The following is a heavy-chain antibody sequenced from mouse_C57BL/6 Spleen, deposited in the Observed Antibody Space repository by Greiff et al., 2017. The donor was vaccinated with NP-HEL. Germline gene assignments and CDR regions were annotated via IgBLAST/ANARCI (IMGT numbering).Heavy chain of an antibody. CDR3: TREGAY. Sequence: QVQLQQSGAELVRPGASVTLSCKASGYTFTDYEMHWVKQTPVHGLEWIGAIDPETGGTAYNQKFKGKAILTADTSSSTAYMELRSLTSEDSAVYYCTREGAYWGQGTLVTVSA. J-gene: IGHJ3*01. V-gene: IGHV1-15*01. CDR1: GYTFTDYE. CDR2: IDPETGGT.